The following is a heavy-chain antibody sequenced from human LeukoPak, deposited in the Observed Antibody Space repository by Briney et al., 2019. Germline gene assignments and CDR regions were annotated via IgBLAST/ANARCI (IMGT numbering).Heavy chain of an antibody. CDR3: ARGQVPAARGYNWFDP. V-gene: IGHV4-34*01. CDR1: GWSFNDYY. CDR2: INARGDT. J-gene: IGHJ5*02. Sequence: SETPSLTCTVYGWSFNDYYWNWIRQPPGKGLEWIGEINARGDTNYNPSLKSRVTISVDTSKKQFSLRLTSMIAADTALYYCARGQVPAARGYNWFDPWGQGTLVTVSS. D-gene: IGHD2-2*01.